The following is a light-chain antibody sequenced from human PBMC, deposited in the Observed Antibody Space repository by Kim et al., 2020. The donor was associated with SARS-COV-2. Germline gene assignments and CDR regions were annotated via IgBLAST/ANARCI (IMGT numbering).Light chain of an antibody. J-gene: IGKJ1*01. CDR3: QHYRSARS. Sequence: DIQMTQSPATMSASVGDRVTITCRASQSIDSWLAWYQQKPGKAPKLLIYKASSLESAVPSRFSGSRSGTEFTLTISSLQPDDFATYYLQHYRSARSFGQGTKVDIK. CDR1: QSIDSW. V-gene: IGKV1-5*03. CDR2: KAS.